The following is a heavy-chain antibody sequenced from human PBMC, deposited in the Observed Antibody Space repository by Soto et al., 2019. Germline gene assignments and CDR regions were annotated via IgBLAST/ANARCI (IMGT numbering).Heavy chain of an antibody. D-gene: IGHD2-15*01. V-gene: IGHV3-30*18. CDR1: GFTFSSYA. CDR2: ISYDGSNT. Sequence: VQLLESGGGLVQPGGSLRLSCAASGFTFSSYAMSWVRQAPGKGLEWVAVISYDGSNTYYVDSVKGRFTISRDNSKNTLHLQMNSLRADDTAVYYCAKDRGPYCSGAGCSASYGLDVWGQGTTVTVSS. J-gene: IGHJ6*02. CDR3: AKDRGPYCSGAGCSASYGLDV.